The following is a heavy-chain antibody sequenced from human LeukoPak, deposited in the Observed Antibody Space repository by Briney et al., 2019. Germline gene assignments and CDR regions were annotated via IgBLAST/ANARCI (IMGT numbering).Heavy chain of an antibody. CDR1: GYTFTSYA. V-gene: IGHV1-3*02. D-gene: IGHD1-26*01. Sequence: GASVKVSCKASGYTFTSYAMHWVRQAPGQRLEWMGWSNAGNGNTKYSREFQGRVTITRDTSASTAYMELSSLRSEDMAVYYCVRDNSGIFDYWGQGTLVTVSS. J-gene: IGHJ4*02. CDR3: VRDNSGIFDY. CDR2: SNAGNGNT.